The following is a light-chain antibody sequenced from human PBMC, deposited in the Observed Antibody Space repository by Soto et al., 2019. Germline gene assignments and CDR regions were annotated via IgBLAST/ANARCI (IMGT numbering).Light chain of an antibody. J-gene: IGKJ5*01. Sequence: VLPQSPDTLSLSPGDRATLSCRASQSVRSTFLAWYQQKPGQAPRLLIYGASNRAAGIPERFSGSASGTEFTLTISRLEPDDSAVYYCQQRSNWPPSFGQGTRLEIK. CDR3: QQRSNWPPS. V-gene: IGKV3D-20*02. CDR2: GAS. CDR1: QSVRSTF.